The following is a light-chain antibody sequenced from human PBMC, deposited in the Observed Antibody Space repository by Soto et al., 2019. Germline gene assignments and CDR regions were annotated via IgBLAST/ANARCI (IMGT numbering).Light chain of an antibody. J-gene: IGKJ1*01. V-gene: IGKV3-20*01. Sequence: EIVLTQSPGTLSLSPGERAPLSCRASQSVSRNYLVWYQQKPGQAPRLLIYGASGRATGIPDRFSGSGSGTDFTLTISRLEPEDFAVYYCQQYNNWPRTFGQGTKVDI. CDR3: QQYNNWPRT. CDR1: QSVSRNY. CDR2: GAS.